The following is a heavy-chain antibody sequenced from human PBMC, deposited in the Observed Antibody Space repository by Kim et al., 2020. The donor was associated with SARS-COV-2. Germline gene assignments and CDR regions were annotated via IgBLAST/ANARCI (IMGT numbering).Heavy chain of an antibody. CDR3: GGGLTWGYSSGRPRDAFDI. V-gene: IGHV5-51*01. D-gene: IGHD6-19*01. Sequence: GESLKISCKGSGYSFTSYWIGWVRQMPGKGLEWMGIIYPGDSDTRYSPSFQGQVTISADKSISTAYLQWSSLKASDTAMYYCGGGLTWGYSSGRPRDAFDIWGQGTMVTVSS. J-gene: IGHJ3*02. CDR1: GYSFTSYW. CDR2: IYPGDSDT.